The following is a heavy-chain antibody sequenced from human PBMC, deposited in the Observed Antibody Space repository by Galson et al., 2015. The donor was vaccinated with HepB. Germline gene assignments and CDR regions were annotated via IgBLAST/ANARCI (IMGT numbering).Heavy chain of an antibody. D-gene: IGHD2-2*02. CDR3: ARAHHTLGPDY. J-gene: IGHJ4*02. CDR2: INPSGGST. Sequence: SVKVSCKASGYTFTSYYMHWVRQAPGRGLEWMGIINPSGGSTSYAQKFQGRVTMTRDTSTSTVYMELSSLRSEDTAVYYCARAHHTLGPDYWGQGTLVTVSS. V-gene: IGHV1-46*01. CDR1: GYTFTSYY.